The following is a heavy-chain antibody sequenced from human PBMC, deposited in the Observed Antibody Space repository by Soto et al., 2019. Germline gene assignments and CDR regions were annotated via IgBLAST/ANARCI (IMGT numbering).Heavy chain of an antibody. Sequence: PGWSLRLSCGSSVFTFSSYAMSWVRQAPGKGLDWVSVISGSGGITYSADSVKGRFTISRDNSKNILYLQMNSLRAEDTAVYYCAKGITDTGGYYYYSMDVWGQGTAVTVSS. CDR1: VFTFSSYA. CDR2: ISGSGGIT. V-gene: IGHV3-23*01. D-gene: IGHD3-16*01. CDR3: AKGITDTGGYYYYSMDV. J-gene: IGHJ6*02.